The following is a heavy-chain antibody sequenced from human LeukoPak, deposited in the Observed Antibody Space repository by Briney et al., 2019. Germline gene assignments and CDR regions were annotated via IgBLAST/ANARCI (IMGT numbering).Heavy chain of an antibody. V-gene: IGHV4-34*01. D-gene: IGHD3-9*01. CDR1: GGSFSGYY. Sequence: SETLSLTCAVYGGSFSGYYWSGIRQPPGKGLEWIGEISHSGSTNYNPSLKSRVTISVDTSKNQFSLKLSSVTAADTAVYYCASNYDILTGPDAFDIWGQGTMLTVSS. J-gene: IGHJ3*02. CDR3: ASNYDILTGPDAFDI. CDR2: ISHSGST.